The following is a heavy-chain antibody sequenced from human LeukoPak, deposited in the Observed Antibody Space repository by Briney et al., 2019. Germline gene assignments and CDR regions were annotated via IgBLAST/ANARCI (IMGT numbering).Heavy chain of an antibody. CDR2: IHLGNSDT. CDR1: GYSFTSYW. V-gene: IGHV5-51*01. CDR3: ARGATRGEY. D-gene: IGHD1-26*01. Sequence: GESLKIAFKGSGYSFTSYWVAWVRQMPGRGVEWMGIIHLGNSDTRYSPSFQGQVTISADKSISTAYLQWSSLKASDTAIYYCARGATRGEYWGQGTLVTVSS. J-gene: IGHJ4*02.